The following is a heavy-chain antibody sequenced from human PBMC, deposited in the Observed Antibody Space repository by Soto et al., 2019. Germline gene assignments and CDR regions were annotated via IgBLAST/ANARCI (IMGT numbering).Heavy chain of an antibody. V-gene: IGHV3-33*01. CDR3: ARDGWFGETSDYYGMDV. J-gene: IGHJ6*02. Sequence: QVQLVESGGGVVQPGRSLRLSCAASGFTFSSYGMHWVRQAPGKGLEWVAVIWYDGSNKYYADSMKGRFTISRDNSKNTLYLQMNSLRAEDTAVYYCARDGWFGETSDYYGMDVWGQGTTVTVSS. CDR2: IWYDGSNK. CDR1: GFTFSSYG. D-gene: IGHD3-10*01.